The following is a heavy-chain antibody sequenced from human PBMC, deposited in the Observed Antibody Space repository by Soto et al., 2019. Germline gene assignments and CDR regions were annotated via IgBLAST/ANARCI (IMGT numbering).Heavy chain of an antibody. V-gene: IGHV1-2*04. CDR3: ARGMAYSRSGREIVPYYFDY. Sequence: ASVKVSCKASGYTFTGYYMHWVRQAPGQGLEWMGWINPNSGGTNYAQKFQGWVTMTRDTSISTAYMELSRLRSDDTAVYYCARGMAYSRSGREIVPYYFDYWG. CDR2: INPNSGGT. D-gene: IGHD6-13*01. CDR1: GYTFTGYY. J-gene: IGHJ4*01.